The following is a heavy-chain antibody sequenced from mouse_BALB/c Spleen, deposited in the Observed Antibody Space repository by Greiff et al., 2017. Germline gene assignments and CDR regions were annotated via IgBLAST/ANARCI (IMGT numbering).Heavy chain of an antibody. V-gene: IGHV3-6*02. CDR2: ISYDGSN. D-gene: IGHD2-3*01. CDR1: GYSITSGYY. Sequence: EVKLVESGPGLVKPSQSLSLTCSVTGYSITSGYYWNWIRQFPGNKLEWMGYISYDGSNNYNPSLKNRISITRDTSKNQFFLKLNSVTTEDTATYYCARDGYYPNWYFDVWGAGTTVTVSS. J-gene: IGHJ1*01. CDR3: ARDGYYPNWYFDV.